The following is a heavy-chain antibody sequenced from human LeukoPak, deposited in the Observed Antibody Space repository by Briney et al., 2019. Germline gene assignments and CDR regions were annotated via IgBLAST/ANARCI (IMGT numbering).Heavy chain of an antibody. V-gene: IGHV3-23*01. D-gene: IGHD2-21*02. CDR1: GFTFSSYA. CDR2: ISGSGGST. J-gene: IGHJ4*02. Sequence: PGGSLRLSCAASGFTFSSYAMSWVRQAPGKGLVWVSAISGSGGSTFYADSVKGRFTISRDNSKNTLYLQMNSLRAEDTAVYYCAKPMLTAFGYFYYWGQGTLVTVSS. CDR3: AKPMLTAFGYFYY.